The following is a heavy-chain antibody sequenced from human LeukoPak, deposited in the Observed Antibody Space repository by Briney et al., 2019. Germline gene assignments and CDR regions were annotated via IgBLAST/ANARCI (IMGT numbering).Heavy chain of an antibody. CDR2: IYPSDSDT. D-gene: IGHD6-13*01. J-gene: IGHJ3*02. CDR1: GYRFTSYW. Sequence: GESLKISCKGSGYRFTSYWIGWVRQMPGKGLGWMGIIYPSDSDTRYSPSFQGQVTISADKSISTAYLQWSSLKASDTAMYYCARQRRNGGIAASNDAFDIWGQGTMVTVSS. CDR3: ARQRRNGGIAASNDAFDI. V-gene: IGHV5-51*01.